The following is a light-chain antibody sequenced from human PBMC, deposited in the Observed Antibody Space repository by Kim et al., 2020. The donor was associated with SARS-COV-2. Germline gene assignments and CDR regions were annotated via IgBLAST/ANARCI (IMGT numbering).Light chain of an antibody. J-gene: IGLJ2*01. CDR2: DVT. CDR3: SSYAGSDNVV. CDR1: SRDVGGFNS. Sequence: GQSVTISCTGTSRDVGGFNSVSWYQQHPGKAPKRMIYDVTKRPSGVPDRFSGSKSGNTASLTVSGLQAEDEADYYCSSYAGSDNVVFGGGTQLTVL. V-gene: IGLV2-8*01.